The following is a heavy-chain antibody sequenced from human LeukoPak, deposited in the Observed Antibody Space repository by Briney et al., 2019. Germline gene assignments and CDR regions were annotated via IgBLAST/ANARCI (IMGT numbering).Heavy chain of an antibody. V-gene: IGHV3-74*01. CDR2: INSDGSST. CDR1: GFTFGSYW. J-gene: IGHJ4*02. Sequence: GGSLRLSCAASGFTFGSYWMHWVRQAPGKGLVGVSRINSDGSSTNYADSVKGRFTISRDNAKNTLHLQMNSLRAEDTAVYYCARGARGSGTASDYWGQGTLVTVSS. CDR3: ARGARGSGTASDY. D-gene: IGHD3-10*01.